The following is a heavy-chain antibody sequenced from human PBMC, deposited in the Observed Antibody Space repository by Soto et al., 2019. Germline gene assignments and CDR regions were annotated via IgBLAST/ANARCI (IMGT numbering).Heavy chain of an antibody. CDR2: ISGSGGST. CDR3: AKDRDIVIVPAAIDGFDP. J-gene: IGHJ5*02. CDR1: GFTFSSYA. V-gene: IGHV3-23*01. Sequence: GGSLRLSCAASGFTFSSYAMSWVRQAPGKGLEWVSAISGSGGSTYYADSVKGRFTISRDNSKNTLYLQMNSLRAEDTAVYYCAKDRDIVIVPAAIDGFDPWGQGTLVTVSS. D-gene: IGHD2-2*02.